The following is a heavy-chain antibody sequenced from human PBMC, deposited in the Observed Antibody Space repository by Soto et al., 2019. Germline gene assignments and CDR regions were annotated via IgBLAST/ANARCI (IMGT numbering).Heavy chain of an antibody. CDR1: GYTFTSYA. D-gene: IGHD3-22*01. Sequence: QVQLVQSGAEVKKPGASVKVSCKASGYTFTSYAMHWVRQAPGQRLEWMGWINAGNGNTKYSQKFQGRVTITRDTSASTAYMELRSLRSEDTAVYYCARSSGYYVIDYWGQGTLVTVSS. CDR3: ARSSGYYVIDY. V-gene: IGHV1-3*01. J-gene: IGHJ4*02. CDR2: INAGNGNT.